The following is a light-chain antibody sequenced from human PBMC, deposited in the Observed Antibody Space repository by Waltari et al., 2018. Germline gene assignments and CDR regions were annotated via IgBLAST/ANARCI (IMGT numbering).Light chain of an antibody. Sequence: QSVLTQPPSVSGAPGQRVTIPGTGSWSNLGAGFDVQWYQQIPGGAPKLLIYGNINRPSGVPDRFSGSKSGTSASLAITGLQAEDEADYYCQSYDSRLSGYVFGTATTVTVL. CDR3: QSYDSRLSGYV. J-gene: IGLJ1*01. CDR1: WSNLGAGFD. CDR2: GNI. V-gene: IGLV1-40*01.